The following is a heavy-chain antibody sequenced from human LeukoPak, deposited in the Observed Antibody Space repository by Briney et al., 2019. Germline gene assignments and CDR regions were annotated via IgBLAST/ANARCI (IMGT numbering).Heavy chain of an antibody. J-gene: IGHJ3*02. CDR2: ISPNSGGT. D-gene: IGHD4-23*01. V-gene: IGHV1-2*02. CDR1: GYTFTGYY. Sequence: ASVKVSCKASGYTFTGYYMHWVRQAPGQGLEWMGWISPNSGGTNYAQKFQGRVTMTRDTSISTAYMELSRLRSDDTAVYYCARDQSTTVVTDAFDIWGQGTMVTVSS. CDR3: ARDQSTTVVTDAFDI.